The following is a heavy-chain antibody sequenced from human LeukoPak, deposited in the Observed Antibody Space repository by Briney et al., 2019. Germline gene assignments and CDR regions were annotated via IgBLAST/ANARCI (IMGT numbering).Heavy chain of an antibody. J-gene: IGHJ6*02. CDR3: ARWYSSSWYRMDV. D-gene: IGHD6-13*01. V-gene: IGHV5-51*01. Sequence: ASVKVSCKPSGYTFTSYGISWVRQMPGKGLEWMGIIYPGDSDTRYSPSFQGQVTISADKSSSTAYLQWSSLKASDTAMYYCARWYSSSWYRMDVWGQGTTVTVSS. CDR1: GYTFTSYG. CDR2: IYPGDSDT.